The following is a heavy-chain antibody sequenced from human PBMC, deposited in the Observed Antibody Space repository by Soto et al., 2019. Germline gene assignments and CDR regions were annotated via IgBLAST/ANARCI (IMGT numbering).Heavy chain of an antibody. Sequence: QVQLVQSGAEVKKPGASVKVSCKASGNTFSNYYIHWVRQAPGQGLEWMGTINPSGGHTTYAQKFLGRVNRTRDTSSXTLYMELTSLRFEDTAVYYCARGGHVVVVTAAFDSWGPGTLVTVSS. V-gene: IGHV1-46*03. CDR3: ARGGHVVVVTAAFDS. D-gene: IGHD2-21*02. CDR1: GNTFSNYY. J-gene: IGHJ4*02. CDR2: INPSGGHT.